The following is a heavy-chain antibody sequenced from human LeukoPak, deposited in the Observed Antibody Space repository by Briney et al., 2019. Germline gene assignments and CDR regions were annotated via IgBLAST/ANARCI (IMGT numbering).Heavy chain of an antibody. Sequence: GGSLRLSCAASGFTVSSNYMSWVRQAPGKGLEWVSIIYSGGNTYYADSVEGRFTISRDNAKNSLYLQMNSLRDEDTAVYYCARDRTYYDILTGLDYWGQGTLVTVSS. CDR2: IYSGGNT. CDR1: GFTVSSNY. J-gene: IGHJ4*02. V-gene: IGHV3-66*01. D-gene: IGHD3-9*01. CDR3: ARDRTYYDILTGLDY.